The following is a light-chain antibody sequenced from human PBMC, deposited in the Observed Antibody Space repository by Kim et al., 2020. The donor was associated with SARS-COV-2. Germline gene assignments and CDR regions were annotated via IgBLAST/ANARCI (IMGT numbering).Light chain of an antibody. CDR1: QSISGW. Sequence: ASVGDRVTSTCRASQSISGWLAWHQQKPGRAPRVLIYEASRLESGVSSRFTGSGSGTEFTLTISSLQPDDFATYYCQQYDTYSWTFGPGTKVDIK. V-gene: IGKV1-5*03. CDR2: EAS. CDR3: QQYDTYSWT. J-gene: IGKJ1*01.